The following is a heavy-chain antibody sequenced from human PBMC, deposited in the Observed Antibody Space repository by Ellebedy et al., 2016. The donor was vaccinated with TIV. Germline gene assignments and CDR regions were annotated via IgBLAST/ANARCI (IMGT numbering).Heavy chain of an antibody. J-gene: IGHJ5*02. Sequence: MPSETLSLTCTVSGGSISSYYWSWIRQPAGKGLEWIGRIYTSGSTNYNPSLKSPVTMSVDTSKNQFSLKLSSVTAADTAVYYCARARYGGNSWGAHNWFDPWGQGTLVTVSS. D-gene: IGHD4-23*01. CDR1: GGSISSYY. V-gene: IGHV4-4*07. CDR2: IYTSGST. CDR3: ARARYGGNSWGAHNWFDP.